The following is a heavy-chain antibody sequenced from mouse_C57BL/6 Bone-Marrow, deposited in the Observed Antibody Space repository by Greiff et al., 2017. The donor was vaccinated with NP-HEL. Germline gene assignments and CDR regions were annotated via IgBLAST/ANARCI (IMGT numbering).Heavy chain of an antibody. CDR3: ARAGTNWYFDV. CDR1: GYSITSGYY. Sequence: EVHLVESGPGLVKPSQSLSLTCSVTGYSITSGYYWNWIRQFPGNKLEWMGYISYDGSNNYNPSLKNRISITRDTSKNQFFLKLNSVTTEDTATYYCARAGTNWYFDVGGTGTTVTVYS. CDR2: ISYDGSN. V-gene: IGHV3-6*01. J-gene: IGHJ1*03. D-gene: IGHD4-1*01.